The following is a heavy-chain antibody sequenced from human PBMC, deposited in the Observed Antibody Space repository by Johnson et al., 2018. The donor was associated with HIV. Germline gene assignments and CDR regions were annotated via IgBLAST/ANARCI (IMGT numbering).Heavy chain of an antibody. V-gene: IGHV3-66*01. J-gene: IGHJ3*02. CDR3: AKVAVATAAGGVGLNI. CDR2: IYSGGST. Sequence: VQLVESGGGLVQPGGSLRLSCAASGFTVSSNYMSWVRQAPGKGLEWVSVIYSGGSTYYADSVKGRFTISRDLSKNTLFLQMNSLRADDTAVYYCAKVAVATAAGGVGLNIWGPGTMVTVSS. CDR1: GFTVSSNY. D-gene: IGHD6-13*01.